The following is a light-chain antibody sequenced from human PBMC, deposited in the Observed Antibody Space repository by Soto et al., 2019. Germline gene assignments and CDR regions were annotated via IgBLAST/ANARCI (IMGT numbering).Light chain of an antibody. CDR2: KAS. Sequence: DIQMTHSPSTSSVSVGDSVIITSRASQTISSWLAWYQQKPGKAPKLLIYKASTLKSGVPSRFSGSGSGTEFTLTISSLQPDDFATYYCQHYNSYSEAFGQGTKVDIK. CDR1: QTISSW. CDR3: QHYNSYSEA. J-gene: IGKJ1*01. V-gene: IGKV1-5*03.